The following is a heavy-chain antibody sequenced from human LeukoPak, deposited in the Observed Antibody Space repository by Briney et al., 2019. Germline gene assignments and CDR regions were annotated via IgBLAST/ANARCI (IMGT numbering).Heavy chain of an antibody. CDR2: IYTSGST. CDR3: ARDHSVTNTIDY. D-gene: IGHD4-17*01. J-gene: IGHJ4*02. CDR1: GGSISSYY. V-gene: IGHV4-4*07. Sequence: PSETLSLTCTVSGGSISSYYWSWIRQPARKGLEWIGRIYTSGSTNYNPSLKSRVTISVDTSKNQFSLKLSSVTAADTAVYYCARDHSVTNTIDYWGQGTLVTVSS.